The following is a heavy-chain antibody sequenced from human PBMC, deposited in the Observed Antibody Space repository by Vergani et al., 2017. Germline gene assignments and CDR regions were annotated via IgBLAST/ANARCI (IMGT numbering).Heavy chain of an antibody. CDR3: ARVNTETNGHLYYYYYIDV. D-gene: IGHD4-11*01. Sequence: QVQMQESGPGLVKTSETLSLTCVVNGGSFTSYHWTWIRQSPGEGLEWVGDIDHTGRPDYNPSLKGRLTMSVDKSRNQFSLTLNSVTATDTAIYFCARVNTETNGHLYYYYYIDVWGQGTAVTVS. V-gene: IGHV4-34*10. CDR1: GGSFTSYH. CDR2: IDHTGRP. J-gene: IGHJ6*03.